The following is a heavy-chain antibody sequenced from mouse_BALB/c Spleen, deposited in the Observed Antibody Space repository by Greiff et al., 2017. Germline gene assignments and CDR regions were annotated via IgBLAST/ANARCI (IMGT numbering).Heavy chain of an antibody. J-gene: IGHJ4*01. CDR1: GFTFSSFG. CDR2: ISSGSSTI. CDR3: ARYGNPTYYYAMDY. D-gene: IGHD1-1*01. Sequence: EVKLVESGGGLVQPGGSRKLSCAASGFTFSSFGMHWVRQAPEKGLEWVAYISSGSSTIYYADTVKGRFTISRDNPKNTLFLQMTSLRSEDTAMYYCARYGNPTYYYAMDYWGQGTSVTVSS. V-gene: IGHV5-17*02.